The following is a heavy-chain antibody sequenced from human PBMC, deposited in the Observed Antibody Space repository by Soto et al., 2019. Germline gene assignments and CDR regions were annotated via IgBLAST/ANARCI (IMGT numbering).Heavy chain of an antibody. D-gene: IGHD3-3*01. CDR3: ARTRPGITIFGVVIQTSYYYYGMDV. Sequence: SETLSLTCTVSGGSTSSGDYYWSWIRQPPGKGLEWIGYIYYSGSTYYNPSLKSRVTISVDTSKNQFSLKLSSVTAADTAVYYCARTRPGITIFGVVIQTSYYYYGMDVWGQGTTVTVSS. J-gene: IGHJ6*02. CDR1: GGSTSSGDYY. V-gene: IGHV4-30-4*01. CDR2: IYYSGST.